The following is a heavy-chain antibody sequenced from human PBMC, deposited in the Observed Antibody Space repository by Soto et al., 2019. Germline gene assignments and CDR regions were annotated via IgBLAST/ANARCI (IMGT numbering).Heavy chain of an antibody. V-gene: IGHV1-69*06. CDR3: ARDHGSSYYYGMDV. D-gene: IGHD6-6*01. CDR2: IIPIFGTA. Sequence: VASVKVSCKASGGTFSSYAISWVRQAPGQGLEWMGGIIPIFGTANYAQKFQGRVTITADKSTSTAYMELSSLRSEDTAVYYCARDHGSSYYYGMDVWGQGTTVTVSS. J-gene: IGHJ6*02. CDR1: GGTFSSYA.